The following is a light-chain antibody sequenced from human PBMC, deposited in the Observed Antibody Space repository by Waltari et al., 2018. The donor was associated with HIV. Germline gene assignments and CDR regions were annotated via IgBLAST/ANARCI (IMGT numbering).Light chain of an antibody. CDR2: RND. CDR1: ISNIGTSF. J-gene: IGLJ3*02. V-gene: IGLV1-47*01. Sequence: QYVLSQPPSSSGTPGPNTSISCSGDISNIGTSFVYRYQQRPGMAPRLLISRNDQRPSGVPDRFSGSKSDTSASLAISGLRFEDEADYHCSTWDDSLSHWVFGGGTKLTVL. CDR3: STWDDSLSHWV.